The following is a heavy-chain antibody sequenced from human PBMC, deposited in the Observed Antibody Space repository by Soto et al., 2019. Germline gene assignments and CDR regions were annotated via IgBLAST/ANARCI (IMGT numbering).Heavy chain of an antibody. CDR2: ITPMFGTA. CDR3: AQTLGSAVAGPGRFDL. V-gene: IGHV1-69*12. Sequence: QVQLVQSGAEVKKPGSSVKVSCKASGGTFSRYAISWVRQDPGQGLEWMGGITPMFGTANYAQKFQGRVTITGDESTSTVPMELRRLRSEDTAVYYCAQTLGSAVAGPGRFDLWGRGTLVIVSS. D-gene: IGHD6-19*01. CDR1: GGTFSRYA. J-gene: IGHJ2*01.